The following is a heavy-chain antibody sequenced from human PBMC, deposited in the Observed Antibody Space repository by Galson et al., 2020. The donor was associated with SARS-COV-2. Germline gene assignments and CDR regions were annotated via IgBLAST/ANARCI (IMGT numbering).Heavy chain of an antibody. CDR3: ARDRGKIELWKTGGGLDC. J-gene: IGHJ4*02. CDR1: GGSISNGGYY. CDR2: ISDSGST. Sequence: ASETLSLTCTVSGGSISNGGYYWNWIRQHPGKGLEWIGDISDSGSTHYNPSLKSRVTISVDTSKNQFSLNLRSMTAADTAVYYCARDRGKIELWKTGGGLDCWGRGSLVTVSS. D-gene: IGHD3-16*01. V-gene: IGHV4-31*03.